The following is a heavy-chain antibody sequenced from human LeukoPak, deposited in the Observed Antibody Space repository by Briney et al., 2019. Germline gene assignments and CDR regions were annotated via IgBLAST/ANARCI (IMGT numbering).Heavy chain of an antibody. J-gene: IGHJ4*02. CDR3: ARSPGTMVRGITRSFFAS. D-gene: IGHD3-10*01. CDR1: GGSFRGYY. Sequence: SETLSLTCAVSGGSFRGYYWSWIRQPLGKGLEGIGEIDHIGSANSTPSLKSRLTISEDTSKNQFSLSLISVTAADTAVYYCARSPGTMVRGITRSFFASWGQGTLVTVSS. CDR2: IDHIGSA. V-gene: IGHV4-34*01.